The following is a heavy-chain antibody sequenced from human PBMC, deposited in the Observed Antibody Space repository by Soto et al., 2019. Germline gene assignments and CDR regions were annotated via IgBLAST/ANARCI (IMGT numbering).Heavy chain of an antibody. CDR3: DTAQGTYYKYFDY. CDR2: IYQSGSA. CDR1: GDSIKSGGSF. J-gene: IGHJ4*01. D-gene: IGHD3-10*01. V-gene: IGHV4-30-2*01. Sequence: SETLSLTCAVSGDSIKSGGSFWSWIRRPPGKGLEWIGYIYQSGSAYYNPSLKSRVTISVDKSKNQLSLKMTSVTAADTAVYYPDTAQGTYYKYFDYWGQGALVTVSS.